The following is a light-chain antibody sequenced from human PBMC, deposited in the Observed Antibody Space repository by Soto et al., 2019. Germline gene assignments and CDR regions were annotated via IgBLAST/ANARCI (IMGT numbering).Light chain of an antibody. CDR2: EST. V-gene: IGLV2-23*01. Sequence: QSVLTQPASVSGSPGQSITISCTGTSSDVGSYIFVSWYQQYPGKVPKLMIYESTKRPSGVSNRFSGSKSGNTASLAITGLQAEDEYDYYCFSYAGITYVFGTGTKVTVL. J-gene: IGLJ1*01. CDR1: SSDVGSYIF. CDR3: FSYAGITYV.